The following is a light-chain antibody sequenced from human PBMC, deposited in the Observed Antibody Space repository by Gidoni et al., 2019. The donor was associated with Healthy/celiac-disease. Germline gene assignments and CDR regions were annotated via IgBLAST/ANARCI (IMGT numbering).Light chain of an antibody. CDR3: HQYNTWRT. CDR2: GAS. V-gene: IGKV3-15*01. J-gene: IGKJ1*01. CDR1: QSVSSN. Sequence: IVITQSPATLSGSPGGRATISCRARQSVSSNIAWYQQKPGHAPRLLIYGASTRATGIPARFSGSGAGEEITRTISSLHAEDFAVYYRHQYNTWRTFGQGTKVEIK.